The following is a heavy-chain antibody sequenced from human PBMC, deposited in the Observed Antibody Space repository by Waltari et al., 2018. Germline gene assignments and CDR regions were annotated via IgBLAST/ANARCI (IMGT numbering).Heavy chain of an antibody. CDR1: GYFISSGYY. CDR2: TYHSGST. Sequence: QVHLQESGPGLVKPSETLSLTCAVSGYFISSGYYWGWIRQSPEKGLEWIGSTYHSGSTYYNPTLKSRFTISVDTSKNEFALNLSSVTAADTAVYYCARRGIRGTGYFDYWGQGTLVTVSS. J-gene: IGHJ4*02. D-gene: IGHD3-9*01. CDR3: ARRGIRGTGYFDY. V-gene: IGHV4-38-2*01.